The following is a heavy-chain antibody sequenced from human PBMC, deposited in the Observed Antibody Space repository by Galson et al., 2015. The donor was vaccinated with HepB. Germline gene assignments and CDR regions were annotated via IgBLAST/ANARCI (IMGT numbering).Heavy chain of an antibody. Sequence: SVKVSCKASGYTFTSYYMRWVRQAPGQGFEWMGWVTPNTGYTGYAQKFQGRVTMTRDISISTAYMELTSLRSEDTAVYYCARDGKWLVPDWGQGTLVTVSS. CDR3: ARDGKWLVPD. J-gene: IGHJ4*02. D-gene: IGHD6-19*01. V-gene: IGHV1-8*02. CDR2: VTPNTGYT. CDR1: GYTFTSYY.